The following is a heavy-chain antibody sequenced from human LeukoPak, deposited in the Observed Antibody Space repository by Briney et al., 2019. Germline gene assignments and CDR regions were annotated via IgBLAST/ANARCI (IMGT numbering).Heavy chain of an antibody. D-gene: IGHD3-22*01. CDR1: GDSFGGYY. V-gene: IGHV4-34*01. CDR2: INHFGTS. CDR3: ARGGNVLVVTQKKKKPLDV. Sequence: SETLSLTCAVSGDSFGGYYWTWIRQPPGKGREWIGEINHFGTSNYNASLKSRVTLSVDTSKRQFSLQLTSLTVADTAVYYCARGGNVLVVTQKKKKPLDVWGQGMLVTVSS. J-gene: IGHJ4*02.